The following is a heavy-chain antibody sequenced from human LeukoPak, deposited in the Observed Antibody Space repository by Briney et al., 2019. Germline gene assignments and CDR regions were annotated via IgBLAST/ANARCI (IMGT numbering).Heavy chain of an antibody. CDR1: GFTFSSYA. CDR2: ISSNEGST. Sequence: GGSLRLSCSASGFTFSSYAMHWVRQAPGKGLEYVSAISSNEGSTYYADSVKGRFTISRDNSKNTLYLQMNSLRAEDTAVYYCASAAHYDFWSGYYFSEYFQHWGQGTLVTVSS. J-gene: IGHJ1*01. D-gene: IGHD3-3*01. V-gene: IGHV3-64*04. CDR3: ASAAHYDFWSGYYFSEYFQH.